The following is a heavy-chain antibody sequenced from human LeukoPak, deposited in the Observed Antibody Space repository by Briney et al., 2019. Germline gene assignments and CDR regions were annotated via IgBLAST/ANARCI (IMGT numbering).Heavy chain of an antibody. CDR2: VTISGDNT. J-gene: IGHJ5*02. D-gene: IGHD6-13*01. CDR1: GFTFSNFG. Sequence: PGGSLRLSCAASGFTFSNFGMSWVRQAPEKGLEWVSSVTISGDNTYYAESVKGRFTISRDNAKNSLYLQMNSLRAEDTALYHCARDSYISYSRSWPTNWFDPWGQGTLVTVSS. V-gene: IGHV3-20*01. CDR3: ARDSYISYSRSWPTNWFDP.